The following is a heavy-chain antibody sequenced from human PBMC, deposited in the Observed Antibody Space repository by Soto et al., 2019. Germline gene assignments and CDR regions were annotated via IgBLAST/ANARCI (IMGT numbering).Heavy chain of an antibody. CDR2: IYYSGST. D-gene: IGHD3-16*01. V-gene: IGHV4-31*03. CDR3: GGAPGGGGTFDY. CDR1: GGSISSGGYY. J-gene: IGHJ4*02. Sequence: QVQLQESGPGLVKPSQTLSLTCTVSGGSISSGGYYWSWIRQHPGKGLEWIGYIYYSGSTYYNPSLKSRVTIPGDTSKNRFPRTRGPGTAGEPAGYFGGGAPGGGGTFDYWGQGTLVTVSS.